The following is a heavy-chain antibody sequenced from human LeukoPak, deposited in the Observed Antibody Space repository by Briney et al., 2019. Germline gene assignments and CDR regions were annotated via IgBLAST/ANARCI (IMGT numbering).Heavy chain of an antibody. J-gene: IGHJ4*02. CDR3: ARWTTTYLCY. D-gene: IGHD4-11*01. Sequence: ASVKVSCKASGYTFTNYYIHWVRQAPGQGLEWMGIINPSGGSTNFAQKFQGRVTMTTDTSTITVYMELSSLRSEDTAVYYCARWTTTYLCYWGQGTLVTVSS. CDR1: GYTFTNYY. V-gene: IGHV1-46*01. CDR2: INPSGGST.